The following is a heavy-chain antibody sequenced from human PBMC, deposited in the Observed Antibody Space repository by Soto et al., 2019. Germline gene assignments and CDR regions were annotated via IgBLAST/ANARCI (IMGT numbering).Heavy chain of an antibody. D-gene: IGHD2-2*01. CDR1: GYSFTSYW. CDR2: IYPGDSET. V-gene: IGHV5-51*01. CDR3: ARHGTAHVVVPAASPYYYGMDV. Sequence: RESLKISCKGPGYSFTSYWIGWVRQMPGKGLEWMGIIYPGDSETRYSPSFQGQVVISADKSISIASLQWSSLKASDTAMYYCARHGTAHVVVPAASPYYYGMDVWGQGTTVTVSS. J-gene: IGHJ6*02.